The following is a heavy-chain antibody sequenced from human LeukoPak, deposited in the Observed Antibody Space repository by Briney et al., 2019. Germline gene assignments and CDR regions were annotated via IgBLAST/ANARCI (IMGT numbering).Heavy chain of an antibody. D-gene: IGHD2-2*01. J-gene: IGHJ4*02. CDR3: ARNPSLRSTHYFDY. CDR1: GFTFSSYS. Sequence: GRSLRLSCAASGFTFSSYSMNWVRQAPGKGLEWVSSISSSSSYIYYADSVKGRFTISRDNAKNSLYLQMNSLRAEDTAVYYCARNPSLRSTHYFDYWGQGTLVTVSS. V-gene: IGHV3-21*01. CDR2: ISSSSSYI.